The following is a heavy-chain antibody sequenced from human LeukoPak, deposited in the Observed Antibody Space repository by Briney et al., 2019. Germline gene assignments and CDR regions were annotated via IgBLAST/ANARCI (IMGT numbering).Heavy chain of an antibody. CDR2: IYYSGST. D-gene: IGHD3-22*01. CDR1: GDSTSSTSYY. Sequence: SETLSLTCTVSGDSTSSTSYYWGWIRQPPGKGLEWIGSIYYSGSTYYNPSLKSRVTISVDTSKNQFSLKLSSVTAADTAVYYCAGESRVTMMTFEPWGQGTLVTVSS. J-gene: IGHJ5*02. V-gene: IGHV4-39*07. CDR3: AGESRVTMMTFEP.